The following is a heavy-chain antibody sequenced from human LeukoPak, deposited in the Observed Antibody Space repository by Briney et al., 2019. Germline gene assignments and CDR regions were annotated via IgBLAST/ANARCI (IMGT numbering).Heavy chain of an antibody. CDR3: ARVLCSSTSCGDAFDI. V-gene: IGHV5-51*01. J-gene: IGHJ3*02. CDR1: GYSFTSYW. Sequence: GESLKTSCKGSGYSFTSYWIGWVRQMPGKGLEWMGIIYPGDSDTRYSPSFQGQVTISADKSISTAYLQWSSLKASDTAMYYCARVLCSSTSCGDAFDIWGQGTMVTVSS. CDR2: IYPGDSDT. D-gene: IGHD2-2*01.